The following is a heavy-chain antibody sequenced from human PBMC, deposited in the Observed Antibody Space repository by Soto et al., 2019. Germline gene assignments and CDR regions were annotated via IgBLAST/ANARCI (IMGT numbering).Heavy chain of an antibody. CDR1: GFPFSRYW. D-gene: IGHD3-22*01. CDR3: ARTYYYDSSGYYYNFY. J-gene: IGHJ4*02. CDR2: IKQDGSEK. Sequence: PGGSLRLSCAASGFPFSRYWMSWVRQAPGKGLEWVANIKQDGSEKYYVDSVKGRFTISRDNAKNSLYLQMNSLIAEETAVFYFARTYYYDSSGYYYNFYWGQGTLVTVSS. V-gene: IGHV3-7*01.